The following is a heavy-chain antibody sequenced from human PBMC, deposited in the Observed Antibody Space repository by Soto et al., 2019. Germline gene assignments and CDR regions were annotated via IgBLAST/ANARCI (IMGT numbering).Heavy chain of an antibody. Sequence: PGESLKISCKGSGYKVTSFWVNWVRQIPGKGLEWVGRIDPTDSFTNYSPPFEGLVTISVDKSISTAYLQWSTLQASDTAIYYCARPASGGSRDAFDIWGQGTTVTVS. D-gene: IGHD2-15*01. CDR3: ARPASGGSRDAFDI. CDR1: GYKVTSFW. J-gene: IGHJ3*02. V-gene: IGHV5-10-1*01. CDR2: IDPTDSFT.